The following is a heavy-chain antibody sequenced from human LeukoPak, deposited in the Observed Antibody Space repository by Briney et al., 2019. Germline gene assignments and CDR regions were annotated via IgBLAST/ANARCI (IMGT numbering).Heavy chain of an antibody. CDR3: ASASEEEDTAMEY. V-gene: IGHV6-1*01. CDR1: GDSVSRNSAA. D-gene: IGHD5-18*01. CDR2: TYYKSKWYN. Sequence: SQTLSLTCAISGDSVSRNSAAWNWIRQSPSRGLEWLGRTYYKSKWYNNFAVYVKSRITINPDTSKNQFSLQLKSVTPEDTAVYYCASASEEEDTAMEYWGQGILVTVSS. J-gene: IGHJ4*02.